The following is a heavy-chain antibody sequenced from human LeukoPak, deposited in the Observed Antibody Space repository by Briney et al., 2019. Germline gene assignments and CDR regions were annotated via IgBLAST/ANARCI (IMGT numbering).Heavy chain of an antibody. Sequence: GGSLRLSCAASGFTFGDYAMHWVRQAPGKGLEWVSGISWNSGSIGYADSVKGRFTISRDNAKNSLYLQMNSLRAEDTALYSCAKGYSSSSLSLFDYWGQGTLVTVSS. CDR3: AKGYSSSSLSLFDY. CDR1: GFTFGDYA. CDR2: ISWNSGSI. V-gene: IGHV3-9*01. J-gene: IGHJ4*02. D-gene: IGHD6-6*01.